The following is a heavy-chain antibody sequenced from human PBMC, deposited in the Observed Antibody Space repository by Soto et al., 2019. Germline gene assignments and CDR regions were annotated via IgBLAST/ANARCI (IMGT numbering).Heavy chain of an antibody. Sequence: QVQLQESGPGLVKPSETLSLSCTVSGGSISSYHWSWIRQTPGKGLEWIGYVHYSWGSNYNPSLKSRVAISLDPSKSQFSLKLTSVTATDTAVYYCARQGFGVLHGLVDVWGQGTTVTVSS. CDR1: GGSISSYH. V-gene: IGHV4-59*08. CDR3: ARQGFGVLHGLVDV. J-gene: IGHJ6*02. D-gene: IGHD3-10*01. CDR2: VHYSWGS.